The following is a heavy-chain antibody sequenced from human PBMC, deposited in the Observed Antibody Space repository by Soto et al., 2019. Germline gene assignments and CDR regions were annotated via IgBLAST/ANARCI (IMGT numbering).Heavy chain of an antibody. CDR2: IKSKTDGGTT. D-gene: IGHD3-3*01. Sequence: GGSLRLSCAASGFTFSNAWMSWVRQAPGKGLEWVGRIKSKTDGGTTEYAAHVQCRFTISRDDSINTLYLQMNSLKTENTAVYYWALCSGYDYYYYYMDVWGKGTTVTVS. V-gene: IGHV3-15*01. CDR1: GFTFSNAW. CDR3: ALCSGYDYYYYYMDV. J-gene: IGHJ6*03.